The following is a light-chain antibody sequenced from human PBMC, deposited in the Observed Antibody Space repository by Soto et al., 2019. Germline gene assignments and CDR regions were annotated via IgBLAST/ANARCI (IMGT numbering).Light chain of an antibody. Sequence: QLVLTQPASVSGSPGQSITISCTGTSSDVGSYNLVSWYQQHPGKAPKFMIYEGTKRPSGVSNRFSGSKSGNTASLTISGLQAEDEADYYCCSYAGSRHYVFGTGTKVTVL. CDR3: CSYAGSRHYV. CDR1: SSDVGSYNL. J-gene: IGLJ1*01. V-gene: IGLV2-23*01. CDR2: EGT.